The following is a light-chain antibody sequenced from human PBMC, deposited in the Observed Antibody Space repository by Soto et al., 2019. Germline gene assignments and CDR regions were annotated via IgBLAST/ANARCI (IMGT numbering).Light chain of an antibody. CDR1: KLGDKY. CDR2: QDS. Sequence: SYELTQPPSVSGSPGQTASITCSGDKLGDKYACWYQQKPGQSPVLAIYQDSKRPSGIPARFSGSNSGNTATLTIGGTQAMDEADYYCQAWDSSPGGVFGGGTKLTVL. V-gene: IGLV3-1*01. CDR3: QAWDSSPGGV. J-gene: IGLJ2*01.